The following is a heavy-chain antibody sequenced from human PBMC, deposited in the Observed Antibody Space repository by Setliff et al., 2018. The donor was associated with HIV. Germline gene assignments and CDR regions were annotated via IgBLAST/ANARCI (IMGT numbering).Heavy chain of an antibody. CDR2: IIPIFGTV. Sequence: SVKVSCKASGGTFSNYAISWVRQAPGHGLEWMGGIIPIFGTVNYAQKFQGRVTITADESTSTAYMELSSLRSEDTAVYYCARDFPPGRAYYRHSRGYGFDIWGQGTMVTVSS. D-gene: IGHD3-22*01. CDR3: ARDFPPGRAYYRHSRGYGFDI. CDR1: GGTFSNYA. V-gene: IGHV1-69*13. J-gene: IGHJ3*02.